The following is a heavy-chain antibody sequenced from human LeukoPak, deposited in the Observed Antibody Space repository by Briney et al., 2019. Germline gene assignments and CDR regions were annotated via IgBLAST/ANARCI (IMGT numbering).Heavy chain of an antibody. D-gene: IGHD6-13*01. V-gene: IGHV3-13*01. CDR2: IGTAGDT. J-gene: IGHJ4*02. CDR3: VRGEAYSTTWFVGDLFDY. Sequence: PGGSLRLSCATSGFTFSNHAMHWVRQATGKGLEWVSAIGTAGDTFYPGSVKGRFTISRENAKNSLSLQMNSLRAEDTAVYYCVRGEAYSTTWFVGDLFDYWGQGALVTVSS. CDR1: GFTFSNHA.